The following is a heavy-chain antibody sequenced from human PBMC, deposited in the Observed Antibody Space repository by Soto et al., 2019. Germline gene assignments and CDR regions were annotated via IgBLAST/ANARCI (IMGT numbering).Heavy chain of an antibody. J-gene: IGHJ6*02. Sequence: SETLSLTCTVSGGSISSGAYYRSWIRQHPGKGLDWIGYIYYSGSTYYNPSLKSRVTISVDTSKNQFSLKLSSVTAADTAVYYCARDCTNGVCYGGYYYYGMDVWGQGTTVTVSS. CDR2: IYYSGST. CDR3: ARDCTNGVCYGGYYYYGMDV. CDR1: GGSISSGAYY. D-gene: IGHD2-8*01. V-gene: IGHV4-31*03.